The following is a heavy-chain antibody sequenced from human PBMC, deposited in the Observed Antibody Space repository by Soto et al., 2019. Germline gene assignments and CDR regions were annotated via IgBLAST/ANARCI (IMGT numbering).Heavy chain of an antibody. CDR3: ARDKGFQGEYSYGEGFMYGMDV. CDR2: IWYDGSNK. Sequence: PGGSLRLSCAASGFTFSSYGMHWVRQAPGKGLEWVAVIWYDGSNKYYADSVKGRFTISRDNSKNTLYLQMNSLRAEDTAVYYCARDKGFQGEYSYGEGFMYGMDVWGQGTTVTVSS. J-gene: IGHJ6*02. CDR1: GFTFSSYG. V-gene: IGHV3-33*01. D-gene: IGHD5-18*01.